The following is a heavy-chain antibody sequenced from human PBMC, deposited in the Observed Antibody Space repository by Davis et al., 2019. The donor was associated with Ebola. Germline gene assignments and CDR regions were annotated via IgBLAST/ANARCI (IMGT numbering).Heavy chain of an antibody. D-gene: IGHD5-24*01. V-gene: IGHV4-4*02. CDR2: INHSGST. J-gene: IGHJ4*02. Sequence: SETLSLTCAVSGVSISSSNWWSWVRQPPGKGLEWIGEINHSGSTNYNPSLKSRVTISVDTSKNQFSLKLSSVTAADTAVYYCARDGMATIPPCDYWGQGTLVTVSS. CDR3: ARDGMATIPPCDY. CDR1: GVSISSSNW.